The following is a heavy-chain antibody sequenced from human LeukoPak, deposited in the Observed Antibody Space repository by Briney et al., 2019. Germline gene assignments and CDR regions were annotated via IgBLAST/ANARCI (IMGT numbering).Heavy chain of an antibody. Sequence: GASVKVSCKASGYIFTGYYMHWVRQAPGQGLEWMGWINPNSGGTNYAQKFQGRVTMTRDTSISTAYMELSRLRSDDTAVYYCASRRSSSWSPFDPWGQGTLVTVSS. D-gene: IGHD6-13*01. CDR1: GYIFTGYY. CDR2: INPNSGGT. J-gene: IGHJ5*02. V-gene: IGHV1-2*02. CDR3: ASRRSSSWSPFDP.